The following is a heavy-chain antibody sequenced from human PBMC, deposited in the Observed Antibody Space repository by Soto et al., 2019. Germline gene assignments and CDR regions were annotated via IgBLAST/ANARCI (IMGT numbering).Heavy chain of an antibody. CDR2: IWYDGGNK. CDR3: ARANGDNYYYGKDV. Sequence: GGSLRLSCAASGFTFSSYGMHWVRQAPGKGLEWVAVIWYDGGNKYYTDSVKGRFTISRDNSKKTLYLQMNSLRDEDTAVYYCARANGDNYYYGKDVWSQGTTVTVSS. D-gene: IGHD4-17*01. J-gene: IGHJ6*02. V-gene: IGHV3-33*01. CDR1: GFTFSSYG.